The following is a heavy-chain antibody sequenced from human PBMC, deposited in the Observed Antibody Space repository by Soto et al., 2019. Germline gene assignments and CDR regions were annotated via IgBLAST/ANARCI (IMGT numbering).Heavy chain of an antibody. D-gene: IGHD3-3*01. V-gene: IGHV4-30-4*01. CDR3: ARGGVYDFWSGLFD. CDR1: GASISRGDYC. CDR2: TYNNGRP. J-gene: IGHJ4*02. Sequence: TLSLTCTVSGASISRGDYCWNWIRQSPGKGLEWIGNTYNNGRPNYNPSLKSRVTISGDSSKNQFSLKLRSLSAADTAVYYCARGGVYDFWSGLFDWGQGALVTVSS.